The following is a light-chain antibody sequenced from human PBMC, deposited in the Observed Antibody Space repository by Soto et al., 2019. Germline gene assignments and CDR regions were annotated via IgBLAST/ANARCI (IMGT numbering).Light chain of an antibody. J-gene: IGKJ5*01. Sequence: IGMTQSPATLSVSPGERATLSCRASQTIYSNVAWYQQRPGQAPRLLIYGASSRPTGIPDRFSGSGSGTDLTLTISRLEPEDLAVYYCQQYGCSSTFGQGTRLENK. V-gene: IGKV3-20*01. CDR3: QQYGCSST. CDR1: QTIYSN. CDR2: GAS.